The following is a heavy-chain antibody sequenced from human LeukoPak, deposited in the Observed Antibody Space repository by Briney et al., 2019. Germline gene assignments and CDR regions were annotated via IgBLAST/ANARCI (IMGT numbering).Heavy chain of an antibody. J-gene: IGHJ5*02. D-gene: IGHD3-22*01. CDR1: GFTFSDYY. CDR2: ISSSGSTI. V-gene: IGHV3-11*01. CDR3: ARDYEVTYYYDSSGLHLNWFDP. Sequence: PGGSLRLSCAASGFTFSDYYMSWIRQAPGKGLEWVSYISSSGSTIYYAASVKGRFTISRDNAKNSLYLQMNSLRAEDTAVYYCARDYEVTYYYDSSGLHLNWFDPWGQGTLVTVSS.